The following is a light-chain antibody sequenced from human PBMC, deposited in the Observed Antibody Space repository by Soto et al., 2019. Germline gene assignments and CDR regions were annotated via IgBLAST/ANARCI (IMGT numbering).Light chain of an antibody. CDR2: EVS. V-gene: IGLV2-14*01. CDR3: SSYTSSSLGV. J-gene: IGLJ1*01. CDR1: SSDVGGYNY. Sequence: QSALTQPASVSGSPGHSITISCTGTSSDVGGYNYVSWYQQHPGKAPKLMIYEVSNRPSGVSNRFSGSKSGNTASLTISGLQAEDEADYYCSSYTSSSLGVFGTGTKVTVL.